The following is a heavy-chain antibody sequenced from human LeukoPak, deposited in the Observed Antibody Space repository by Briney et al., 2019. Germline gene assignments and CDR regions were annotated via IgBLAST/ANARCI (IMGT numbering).Heavy chain of an antibody. CDR2: ISGSGGST. J-gene: IGHJ5*02. V-gene: IGHV3-23*01. Sequence: PGGSLRLSCAASGFTFSSYAMSWVRQAPGKGLEWVSAISGSGGSTYYADSVKGRFTISRDNSKNTLYLQMNSLRAEDPAVYYCAKGRGRVAAAGTDWFDPWGQGTLVTVSS. D-gene: IGHD6-13*01. CDR3: AKGRGRVAAAGTDWFDP. CDR1: GFTFSSYA.